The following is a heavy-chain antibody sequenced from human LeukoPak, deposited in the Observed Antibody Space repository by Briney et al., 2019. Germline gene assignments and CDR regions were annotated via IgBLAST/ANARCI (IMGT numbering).Heavy chain of an antibody. V-gene: IGHV4-34*01. CDR3: ATSRSSTYYYYGMDV. Sequence: SETLSLTCTVSGGSISSYYWSWIRQPPGKGLEWIGETNHSGSTNYNPSLKSRVTISVDTSKNQFSLKLSSVTAADTAVYYCATSRSSTYYYYGMDVWGQGTTVTVSS. D-gene: IGHD2-2*01. J-gene: IGHJ6*02. CDR2: TNHSGST. CDR1: GGSISSYY.